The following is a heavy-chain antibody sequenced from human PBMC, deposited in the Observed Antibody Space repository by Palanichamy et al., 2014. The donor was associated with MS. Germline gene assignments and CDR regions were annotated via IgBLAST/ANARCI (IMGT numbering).Heavy chain of an antibody. Sequence: QVQLVQSGAEVKKPGASVKISCKASGYTFTSYSIHWVRQAPGQGLEWMGIINPSGGSTNYAQKFQGRVTMTRDTSTSTVYMELSSLRSEDTAVYYCARGGKYYYNSSGYYYNYYYYYGMDVWGQGAAVTVPS. D-gene: IGHD3-22*01. CDR2: INPSGGST. CDR3: ARGGKYYYNSSGYYYNYYYYYGMDV. CDR1: GYTFTSYS. V-gene: IGHV1-46*03. J-gene: IGHJ6*02.